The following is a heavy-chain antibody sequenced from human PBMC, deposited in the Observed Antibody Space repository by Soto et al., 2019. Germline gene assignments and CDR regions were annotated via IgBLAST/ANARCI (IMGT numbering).Heavy chain of an antibody. V-gene: IGHV4-4*02. J-gene: IGHJ4*02. Sequence: SETLSLTCAVSSGSISSSNWWSWVRQPPGKGLEWIGEIYHSGSTNYNPSLKSRVTISVDKSKNQFSLKLSSVTAADTAVYYCARVEGIVSGSYYVQSYFDYWGQGTLVTVSS. CDR3: ARVEGIVSGSYYVQSYFDY. CDR2: IYHSGST. CDR1: SGSISSSNW. D-gene: IGHD3-10*01.